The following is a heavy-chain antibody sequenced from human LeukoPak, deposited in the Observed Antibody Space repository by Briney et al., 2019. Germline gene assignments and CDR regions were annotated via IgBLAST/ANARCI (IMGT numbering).Heavy chain of an antibody. J-gene: IGHJ4*02. CDR2: IYSGGST. CDR1: GFTFSSYG. Sequence: GGSLRLSCAASGFTFSSYGMSWVRQAPGKGLEWVSVIYSGGSTYYADSVKGRFTISRDNSKNTLYLQMNSLRAEDTAVYYCARDVYSSSGYWGQGTLVTVSS. D-gene: IGHD6-6*01. CDR3: ARDVYSSSGY. V-gene: IGHV3-53*01.